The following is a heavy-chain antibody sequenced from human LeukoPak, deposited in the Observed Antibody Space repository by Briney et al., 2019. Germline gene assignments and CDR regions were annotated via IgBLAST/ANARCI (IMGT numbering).Heavy chain of an antibody. CDR2: ITGDGGGT. Sequence: PGGSLRLSCVASGFTFRSSVMSWVRQAPGKRLEWVSAITGDGGGTNHADSVKGRFTISRDNSKNTLYLQMDNLRPEDTAVYYCARDDGRVITDSYFDYWGQGTLVSVSS. V-gene: IGHV3-23*01. CDR1: GFTFRSSV. J-gene: IGHJ4*02. D-gene: IGHD1-14*01. CDR3: ARDDGRVITDSYFDY.